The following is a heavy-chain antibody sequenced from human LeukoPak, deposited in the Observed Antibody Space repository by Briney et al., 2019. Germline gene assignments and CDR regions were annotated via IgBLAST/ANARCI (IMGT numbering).Heavy chain of an antibody. V-gene: IGHV4-39*01. CDR1: GGSISSSSYY. CDR3: ARSTRYCSGGSCYQPFDY. J-gene: IGHJ4*02. D-gene: IGHD2-15*01. CDR2: IYYSGST. Sequence: SETLSLTCTVSGGSISSSSYYWGWIREPPGKGLEWIGSIYYSGSTYYNPSLKSRVTISVDTSKNQFSLKLSSVTAADTAVYYCARSTRYCSGGSCYQPFDYWGQGTLVTVSS.